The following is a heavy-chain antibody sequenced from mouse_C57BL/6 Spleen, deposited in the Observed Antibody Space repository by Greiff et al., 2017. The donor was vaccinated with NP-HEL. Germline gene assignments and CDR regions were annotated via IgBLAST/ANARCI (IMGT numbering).Heavy chain of an antibody. Sequence: VKLQESGPELVKPGASVKISCKASGYAFSSSWMNWVKQRPGKGLEWIGRIYPGDGDTNYNGKFKGKATLTADKSSSTAYMQLSSLTSEDSAVYFCARSNGRSYSNYVAWFAYWGQGTLVTVSA. CDR3: ARSNGRSYSNYVAWFAY. CDR1: GYAFSSSW. J-gene: IGHJ3*01. V-gene: IGHV1-82*01. D-gene: IGHD2-5*01. CDR2: IYPGDGDT.